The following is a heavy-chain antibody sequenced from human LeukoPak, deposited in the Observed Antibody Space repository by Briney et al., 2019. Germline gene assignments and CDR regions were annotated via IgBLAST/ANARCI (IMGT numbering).Heavy chain of an antibody. D-gene: IGHD1-1*01. J-gene: IGHJ5*02. CDR3: ARDVPGSIGTTARFDP. Sequence: ASVKVSCKASGYTFTGFYMYWVRQAPGQGLEWMGRINPNSGGTNYAQKFHGRVTMTTDTSTSTAYMELRSLRSDDTAIYYCARDVPGSIGTTARFDPWGQGTLVTVSS. CDR2: INPNSGGT. CDR1: GYTFTGFY. V-gene: IGHV1-2*06.